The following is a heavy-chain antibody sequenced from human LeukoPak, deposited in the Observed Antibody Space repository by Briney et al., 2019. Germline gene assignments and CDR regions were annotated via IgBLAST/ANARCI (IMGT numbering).Heavy chain of an antibody. J-gene: IGHJ4*02. CDR1: GFTFSSYG. Sequence: GGSLRLSCAASGFTFSSYGMSWVRQAPGKGLEWVSLISWDGGSTYYADSVKGRFTISRDNSKISLYLQMNSLRAEDTALYYCTKGPGIAVAGRVFDYWGQGTLVTVSS. D-gene: IGHD6-19*01. CDR2: ISWDGGST. V-gene: IGHV3-43D*03. CDR3: TKGPGIAVAGRVFDY.